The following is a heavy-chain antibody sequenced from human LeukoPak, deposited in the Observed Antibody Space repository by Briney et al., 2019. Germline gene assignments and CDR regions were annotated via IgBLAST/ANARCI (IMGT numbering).Heavy chain of an antibody. CDR3: ASSSPSDYPFDY. CDR1: GFTFSSYG. CDR2: ISYDGSNK. J-gene: IGHJ4*02. V-gene: IGHV3-30*03. Sequence: GRSLRLSCAASGFTFSSYGMHWVRQAPGKGLEWVAVISYDGSNKYYADSVKGRFTISRDNSKNTLYLQMNSLRAEDTAVYYCASSSPSDYPFDYWGQGTLVTVSS. D-gene: IGHD4-17*01.